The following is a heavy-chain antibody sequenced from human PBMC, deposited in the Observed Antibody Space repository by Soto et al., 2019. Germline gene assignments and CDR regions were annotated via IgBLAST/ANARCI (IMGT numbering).Heavy chain of an antibody. D-gene: IGHD3-10*01. CDR3: AKSNSGSYSFDY. J-gene: IGHJ4*02. CDR2: IYYTGST. CDR1: CGSISSSSYY. Sequence: PSETLSLTCAVSCGSISSSSYYWAWIRQPPGKGLEWIANIYYTGSTYYNPSLGGRVTISIDTSKDQFSLKLGSVTAADTAVYYCAKSNSGSYSFDYWGQGTLVTVSS. V-gene: IGHV4-39*01.